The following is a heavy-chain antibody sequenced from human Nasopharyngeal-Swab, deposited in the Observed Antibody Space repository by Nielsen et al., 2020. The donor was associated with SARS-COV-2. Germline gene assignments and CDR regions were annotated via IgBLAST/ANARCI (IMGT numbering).Heavy chain of an antibody. CDR3: AREQLRDDAFDI. CDR2: INPSGGST. CDR1: GYTFTSYY. V-gene: IGHV1-46*01. D-gene: IGHD1-1*01. J-gene: IGHJ3*02. Sequence: SVTVSCKASGYTFTSYYMHWLRQAPGQGLEWMGIINPSGGSTSYAQKFQGRVTMTRDTSTSTVYMELSSLRSEDTAVYYCAREQLRDDAFDIWGQGTMVTVSS.